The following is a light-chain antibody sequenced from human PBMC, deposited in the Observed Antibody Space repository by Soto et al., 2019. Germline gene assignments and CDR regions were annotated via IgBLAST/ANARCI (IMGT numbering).Light chain of an antibody. V-gene: IGLV2-14*03. CDR1: SSDVGGYNY. CDR2: DVI. CDR3: SSYTSSSTWL. J-gene: IGLJ2*01. Sequence: QSALTQPASVSGSPGQSITISCTGTSSDVGGYNYVSWYQQHPGKAPKLMIYDVINRPSGVSDRFSGSKSGNTASLTISGLQAEDEADYYCSSYTSSSTWLFGGGTKLTVL.